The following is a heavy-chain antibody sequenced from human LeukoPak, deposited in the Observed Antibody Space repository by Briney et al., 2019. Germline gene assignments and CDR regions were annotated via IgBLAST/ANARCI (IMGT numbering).Heavy chain of an antibody. J-gene: IGHJ4*02. Sequence: GGSLRLSCAASGFTFSDYYMTWIRQPPGKGLEWLSYISSSGSTLDYADSVKGRFTISRDNAKNSVSLQMNSLRAEDTAVYYCARSEKNYDFWTGEDYWGQGALVTVSS. V-gene: IGHV3-11*04. CDR3: ARSEKNYDFWTGEDY. D-gene: IGHD3-3*01. CDR1: GFTFSDYY. CDR2: ISSSGSTL.